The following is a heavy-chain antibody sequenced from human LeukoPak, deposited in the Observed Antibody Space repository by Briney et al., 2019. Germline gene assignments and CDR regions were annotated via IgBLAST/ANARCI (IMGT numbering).Heavy chain of an antibody. CDR1: GGSISSYY. J-gene: IGHJ6*02. V-gene: IGHV4-59*01. CDR3: ARSRGVITAGYYYYGMDV. CDR2: IYYSGST. Sequence: SETLSLTCTVSGGSISSYYWSWIRQPPGKGLEWIGYIYYSGSTNYNPSLKSRVTISVDTSKNQFSLKLSSVTAADTAVYYCARSRGVITAGYYYYGMDVWGQGTTVTVSS. D-gene: IGHD3-10*01.